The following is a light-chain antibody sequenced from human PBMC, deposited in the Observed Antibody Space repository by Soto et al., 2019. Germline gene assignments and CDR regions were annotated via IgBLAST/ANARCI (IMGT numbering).Light chain of an antibody. V-gene: IGLV1-47*01. Sequence: QSVLTQPPSLSGTPGQRVTISCSGSNFNVKNNYVYWYQQFAGTAPKLLIYSNNRQPSGVPGRFSGYKAGSSASLAISGLRPDDEADYYCSYWDDSLSETVFGGGTQLTVL. CDR1: NFNVKNNY. CDR2: SNN. CDR3: SYWDDSLSETV. J-gene: IGLJ7*01.